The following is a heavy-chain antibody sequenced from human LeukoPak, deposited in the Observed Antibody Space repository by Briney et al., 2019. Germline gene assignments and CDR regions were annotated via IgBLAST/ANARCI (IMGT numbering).Heavy chain of an antibody. J-gene: IGHJ4*02. V-gene: IGHV4-34*01. CDR1: GGSFSGYY. CDR3: ARARYYDFDY. Sequence: PSETLSLTCAVYGGSFSGYYWSWIRQPPGKGLEWIGEINHSGSTNYNPSLKSRVTMSVDTSKNQFSLKLSSVTAADTAVYYCARARYYDFDYWGQGTLVTVSS. D-gene: IGHD3-3*01. CDR2: INHSGST.